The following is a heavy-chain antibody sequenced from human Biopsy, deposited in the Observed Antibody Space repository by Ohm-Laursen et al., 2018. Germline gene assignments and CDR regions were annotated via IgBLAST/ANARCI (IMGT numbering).Heavy chain of an antibody. D-gene: IGHD3-9*01. V-gene: IGHV1-69*06. J-gene: IGHJ1*01. CDR1: GGTFSNYG. CDR2: NIPILGTG. Sequence: ASVKVSCKTPGGTFSNYGVNWVRQAPGQGLEWLGGNIPILGTGNYAQKFQDRVTVAADTSTSTATMELRSLRSDDTAVYYCATKLTGYFHHWGQGTLVAVSS. CDR3: ATKLTGYFHH.